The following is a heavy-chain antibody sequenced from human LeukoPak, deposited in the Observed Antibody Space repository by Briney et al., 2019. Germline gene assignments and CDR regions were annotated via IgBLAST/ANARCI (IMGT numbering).Heavy chain of an antibody. Sequence: PGGSLRLSCAASGFTFIGSAMHWVRQGPGKGLEWVAYIAHHGSDKYYADSVKGRFTISRDNSKRTLSLQINSLRPDDTAVYYCAKDGSWSCTDWGQGTLVTVSS. J-gene: IGHJ4*02. CDR3: AKDGSWSCTD. CDR1: GFTFIGSA. V-gene: IGHV3-30*02. D-gene: IGHD2-8*02. CDR2: IAHHGSDK.